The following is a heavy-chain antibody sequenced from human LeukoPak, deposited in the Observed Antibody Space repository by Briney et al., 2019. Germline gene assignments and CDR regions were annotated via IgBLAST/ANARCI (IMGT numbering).Heavy chain of an antibody. D-gene: IGHD3-10*01. V-gene: IGHV1-8*01. CDR3: ARAGSGSYYYYYMDV. J-gene: IGHJ6*03. CDR2: MNPNSGNT. CDR1: GYTFTSYD. Sequence: ASVKVSCKASGYTFTSYDINWVRQATGQGLEWMGWMNPNSGNTGYAQKFQGRVTMTRNTSISTAYMELSSLRSGDTAVYYCARAGSGSYYYYYMDVWGKGTTVTVSS.